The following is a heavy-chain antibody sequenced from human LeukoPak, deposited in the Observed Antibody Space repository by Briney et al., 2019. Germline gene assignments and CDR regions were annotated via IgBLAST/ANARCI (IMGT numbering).Heavy chain of an antibody. CDR3: AREHKLGTSNYYYYYMDV. J-gene: IGHJ6*03. D-gene: IGHD1-1*01. CDR1: GYTFTSYV. Sequence: ASVKVSCKTSGYTFTSYVISWVRQAPGQGLEWMGWINTYNGNTNYAQKVQGRVTMTTDTSTSTAYMELRSLRSDDTAVYYCAREHKLGTSNYYYYYMDVWGKGTTVTVSS. CDR2: INTYNGNT. V-gene: IGHV1-18*01.